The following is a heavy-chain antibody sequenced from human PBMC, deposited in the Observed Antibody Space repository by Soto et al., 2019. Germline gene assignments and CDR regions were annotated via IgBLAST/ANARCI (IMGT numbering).Heavy chain of an antibody. CDR1: GYTFTSYY. CDR2: INPSGGST. CDR3: ARAQSDTIFGVVIRSGWFDP. J-gene: IGHJ5*02. V-gene: IGHV1-46*01. D-gene: IGHD3-3*01. Sequence: QVQLVQSGAEVKKPGASVKVSCKASGYTFTSYYMHWVRQAPGQGLEWMGIINPSGGSTSYAQKFQGRVTMTRDTSTSTVYMELSSLRSEDTAVYYCARAQSDTIFGVVIRSGWFDPWGQGTLVTVSS.